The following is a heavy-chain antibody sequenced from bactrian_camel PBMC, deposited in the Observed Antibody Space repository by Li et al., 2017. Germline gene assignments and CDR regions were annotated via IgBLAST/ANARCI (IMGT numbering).Heavy chain of an antibody. V-gene: IGHV3S54*01. D-gene: IGHD5*01. CDR1: GYSRSC. CDR2: IYTEGPRT. J-gene: IGHJ4*01. Sequence: VQLVESGGGSVQAGGSLRLSCTTSGYSRSCLGWTRQAPGRGREVVGAIYTEGPRTYYADSVKGRFTISRDTAKNVVYLQIDNLNVDDTAMYFCAAVPRGKGTWGDDESTYWGQGTQVTVS. CDR3: AAVPRGKGTWGDDESTY.